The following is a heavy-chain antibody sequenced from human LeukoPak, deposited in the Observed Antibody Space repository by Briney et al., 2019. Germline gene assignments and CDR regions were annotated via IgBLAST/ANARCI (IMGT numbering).Heavy chain of an antibody. CDR3: AKGNGYSYGRYYFDY. CDR2: ITASGGNT. D-gene: IGHD5-18*01. Sequence: GGSLRLSCAASGFTFSSYAMGWVRQASGKGLEWVSAITASGGNTYYADSVKGRFTISRDNSKNTLYLQVNSLRAEDTAVYYCAKGNGYSYGRYYFDYWGQGTLVTVSS. CDR1: GFTFSSYA. J-gene: IGHJ4*02. V-gene: IGHV3-23*01.